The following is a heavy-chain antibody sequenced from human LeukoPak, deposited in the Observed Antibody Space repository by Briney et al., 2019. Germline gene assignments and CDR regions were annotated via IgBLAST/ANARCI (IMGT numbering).Heavy chain of an antibody. CDR2: IKCGGSST. CDR1: GFTFSNSW. J-gene: IGHJ4*02. V-gene: IGHV3-74*01. Sequence: GGSLRLSCAASGFTFSNSWMYWVRHTPDKGLVWVSRIKCGGSSTVYADSVKGRFTISRDNAKNTLDLQMNSLRAEDTAVYYCARGGPYSSSSLDYWGQGTLVTVSS. D-gene: IGHD6-6*01. CDR3: ARGGPYSSSSLDY.